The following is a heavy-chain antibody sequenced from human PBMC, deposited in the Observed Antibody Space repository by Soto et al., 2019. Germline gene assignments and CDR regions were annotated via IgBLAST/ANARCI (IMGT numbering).Heavy chain of an antibody. CDR1: GGSVNSGGYY. Sequence: QVQLQESGPGLVKPSQTLSLTCTVSGGSVNSGGYYWSWIRQHPGKGLEWIGYIYYNGGTYYTPSVKSRVIISVDTSKNQFSLKLSSVTAADTAVYYCASTVVFVAATPNFDYWGQGTMVTVSS. CDR3: ASTVVFVAATPNFDY. D-gene: IGHD2-15*01. V-gene: IGHV4-31*03. CDR2: IYYNGGT. J-gene: IGHJ4*02.